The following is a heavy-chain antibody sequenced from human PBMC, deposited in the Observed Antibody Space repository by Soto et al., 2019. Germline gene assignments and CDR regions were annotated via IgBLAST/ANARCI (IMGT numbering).Heavy chain of an antibody. CDR1: GGSISSGGYY. V-gene: IGHV4-31*03. J-gene: IGHJ5*02. D-gene: IGHD3-10*01. Sequence: SETLSLTCTVSGGSISSGGYYWSWIRQHPGKGLEWIGYIYYSGSTYYNPSLKSRVTISVDTSKNQFSLKLSSVTAADTAVYYCARGITMVRGVIITGNCFDPWGQGTLVTVSS. CDR3: ARGITMVRGVIITGNCFDP. CDR2: IYYSGST.